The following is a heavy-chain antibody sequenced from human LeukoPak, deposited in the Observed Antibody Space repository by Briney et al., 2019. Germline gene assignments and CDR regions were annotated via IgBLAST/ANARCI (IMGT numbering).Heavy chain of an antibody. CDR3: ARRPYCNGGSCHPFDY. V-gene: IGHV4-39*01. D-gene: IGHD2-15*01. Sequence: SETLSLTCTVSGGSISNDNYYWGWIRQPPGKGLEWIATIYYSGYTYYNPSLKSRVTMSVDTSKNQFSLKLSSVTAADTAVYYCARRPYCNGGSCHPFDYWGQGTLVTVSS. J-gene: IGHJ4*02. CDR1: GGSISNDNYY. CDR2: IYYSGYT.